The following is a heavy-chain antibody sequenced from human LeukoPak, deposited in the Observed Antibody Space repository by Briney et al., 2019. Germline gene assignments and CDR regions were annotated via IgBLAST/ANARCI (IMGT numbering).Heavy chain of an antibody. Sequence: GGSLRLSCAASGFTFSNSAMSWVRQAPGKGLEWVSGLSGSGGSTYYADSVKGRFTISRDNAKNTLYLQMNSLRAEDTAVYYCASQSGSYHDAFDIWGQGTMVTVSS. CDR1: GFTFSNSA. V-gene: IGHV3-23*01. CDR3: ASQSGSYHDAFDI. J-gene: IGHJ3*02. CDR2: LSGSGGST. D-gene: IGHD1-26*01.